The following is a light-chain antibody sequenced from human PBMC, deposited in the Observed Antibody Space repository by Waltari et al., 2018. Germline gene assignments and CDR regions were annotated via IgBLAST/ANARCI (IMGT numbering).Light chain of an antibody. J-gene: IGKJ2*01. CDR2: GAS. V-gene: IGKV3-15*01. CDR1: QSVSAN. CDR3: QQYNNGPLYT. Sequence: EIVLTQSPATLSVSPGDRATLSCRASQSVSANLAWYQQKPGQAPRLLIYGASTRATGIPARFSASGSGTEFTLTINSLESEDLAVYYCQQYNNGPLYTFGQGTKLQIK.